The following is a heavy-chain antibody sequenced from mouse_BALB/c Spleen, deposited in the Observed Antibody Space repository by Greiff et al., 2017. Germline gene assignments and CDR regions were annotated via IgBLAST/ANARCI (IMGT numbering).Heavy chain of an antibody. Sequence: VQLVESGAELAQPGASVKMSCTASGYTFTSYWMHWVQQRPGQGLEWIGYINPSTGYTEYNQNVKDRATLTADKSSSTDYMQLSRLTSEDSAVYDCARSGGQVRNAMDYWGQGTSVTVSS. CDR2: INPSTGYT. V-gene: IGHV1-7*01. J-gene: IGHJ4*01. CDR1: GYTFTSYW. CDR3: ARSGGQVRNAMDY. D-gene: IGHD3-3*01.